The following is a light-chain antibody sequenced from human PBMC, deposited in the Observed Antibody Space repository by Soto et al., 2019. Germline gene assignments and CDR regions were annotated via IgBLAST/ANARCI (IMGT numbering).Light chain of an antibody. Sequence: EIVLTQSPGTLSLSPGERATFSCRASQSVSSSYLAWYQQKPGQAPRLLIYGASSRATGIPDRFSGSGSGTDFTLTISRLEPEEFAVYYCQQYGSSPGTFGQGTKVEIK. CDR1: QSVSSSY. CDR3: QQYGSSPGT. V-gene: IGKV3-20*01. CDR2: GAS. J-gene: IGKJ1*01.